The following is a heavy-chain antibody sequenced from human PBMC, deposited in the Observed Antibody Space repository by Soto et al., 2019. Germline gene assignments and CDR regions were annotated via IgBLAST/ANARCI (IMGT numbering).Heavy chain of an antibody. J-gene: IGHJ1*01. D-gene: IGHD3-16*01. CDR2: ISCRGGST. CDR3: AKEGPYINSWSSSGYLQH. V-gene: IGHV3-23*01. Sequence: DVKLLESGGGVVQPGGSLRLSCAASGFAFNNYAMNWVRQAPGTGLEWVSHISCRGGSTDHADSVKGRFSISKDSSKNTLYLHMNSLRAADTALSFCAKEGPYINSWSSSGYLQHWGLGTQVTVSS. CDR1: GFAFNNYA.